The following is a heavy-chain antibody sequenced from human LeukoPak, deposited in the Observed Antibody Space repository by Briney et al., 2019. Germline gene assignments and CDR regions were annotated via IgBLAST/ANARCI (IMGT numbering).Heavy chain of an antibody. Sequence: KPGESLKISCKGSGYSFTSYWIGWVRPMPGKALEWMGVIYPGDSDTTYSPSFQGQVTISGDKSISTAYLQWSSLKASDTAMYYCARGVSSSWLRGYFQHWGQGTLVTVSS. CDR1: GYSFTSYW. CDR2: IYPGDSDT. D-gene: IGHD6-13*01. CDR3: ARGVSSSWLRGYFQH. V-gene: IGHV5-51*01. J-gene: IGHJ1*01.